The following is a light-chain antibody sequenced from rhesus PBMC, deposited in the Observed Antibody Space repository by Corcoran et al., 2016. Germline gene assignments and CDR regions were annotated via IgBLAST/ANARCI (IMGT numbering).Light chain of an antibody. J-gene: IGKJ3*01. Sequence: DIQMTQSPSSLSASVGDRVTITCRASQTISSYLAWYQQRPGKVPKLLIYAPSSLESGVPSRFCGSGSGTEFKLTFSSLQPEDFDTYYCHQHNSHPFTFGPGTKLDIK. CDR2: APS. CDR3: HQHNSHPFT. V-gene: IGKV1-44*02. CDR1: QTISSY.